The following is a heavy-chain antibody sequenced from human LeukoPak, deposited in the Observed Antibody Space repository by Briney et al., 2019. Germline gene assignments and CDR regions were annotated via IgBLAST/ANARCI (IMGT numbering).Heavy chain of an antibody. V-gene: IGHV3-15*01. D-gene: IGHD3-16*02. CDR2: IKSKTDGGTT. J-gene: IGHJ3*02. Sequence: PGGSLRLSCAASGFTFSNAWMSWVRQAPGKGLEWVGHIKSKTDGGTTDYAAPVKGRFTISRDDSKNTLYLQMNSLRAEDTAVYYCARVNRGDAFDIWGQGTLVTVSS. CDR1: GFTFSNAW. CDR3: ARVNRGDAFDI.